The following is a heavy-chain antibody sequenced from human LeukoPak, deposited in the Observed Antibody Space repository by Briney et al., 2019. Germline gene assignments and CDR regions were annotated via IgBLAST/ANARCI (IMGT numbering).Heavy chain of an antibody. Sequence: GGSLRPSCAASGFAFSTYNMHWVRQAPGKGLEWVSSISSSSSYIYYADSVKGRFTISRDNAKNSLYLQMNSLRAEDTAVYYCAREGDGSGDYYYYYGMDVWGQGTTVTVSS. CDR1: GFAFSTYN. J-gene: IGHJ6*02. D-gene: IGHD3-16*01. V-gene: IGHV3-21*01. CDR2: ISSSSSYI. CDR3: AREGDGSGDYYYYYGMDV.